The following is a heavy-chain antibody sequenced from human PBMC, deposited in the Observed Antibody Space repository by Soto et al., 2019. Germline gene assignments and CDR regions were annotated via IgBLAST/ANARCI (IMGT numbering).Heavy chain of an antibody. CDR2: INSDGRDT. J-gene: IGHJ4*02. CDR1: GFTFSSYW. D-gene: IGHD5-12*01. CDR3: TRDRSGPDY. V-gene: IGHV3-74*01. Sequence: GGSLRLSCAASGFTFSSYWMHWVRQAPGKGLVWVSRINSDGRDTIYADSVKGRFTISRDNAKNTLYLQMNSPRAEDTAVYYCTRDRSGPDYWGQGTLVTVSS.